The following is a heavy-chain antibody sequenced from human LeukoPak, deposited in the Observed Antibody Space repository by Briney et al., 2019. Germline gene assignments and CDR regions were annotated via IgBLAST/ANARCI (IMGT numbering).Heavy chain of an antibody. J-gene: IGHJ4*02. V-gene: IGHV3-53*01. D-gene: IGHD4-23*01. CDR3: ARVSGGKEYYFDY. CDR1: GFTVSSNY. CDR2: IYSGGST. Sequence: GGSLRLSCAASGFTVSSNYMSWVRQAPGKGLEWVSVIYSGGSTYYADSVKGRFTISRDNSKNTLYLQMNSLRAEDTAVYYCARVSGGKEYYFDYWGQGTLVTVPS.